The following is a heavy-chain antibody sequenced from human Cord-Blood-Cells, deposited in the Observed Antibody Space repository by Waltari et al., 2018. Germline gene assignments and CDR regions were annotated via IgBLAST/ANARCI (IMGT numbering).Heavy chain of an antibody. CDR3: AKGRDYGDYFDY. Sequence: QVQLVESGGGVVQPGRSLRLSCAASGFTFSSYGMHWVRQAPGKGLEWVAVISYDGSNKDYADSRKGRFTISRDNSKNTLYLQMNSLRAEDTAVYYCAKGRDYGDYFDYWGQGTLVTVSS. CDR2: ISYDGSNK. D-gene: IGHD4-17*01. V-gene: IGHV3-30*18. J-gene: IGHJ4*02. CDR1: GFTFSSYG.